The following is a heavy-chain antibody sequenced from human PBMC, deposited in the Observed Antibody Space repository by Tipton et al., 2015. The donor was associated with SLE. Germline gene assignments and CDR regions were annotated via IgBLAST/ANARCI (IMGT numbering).Heavy chain of an antibody. V-gene: IGHV4-39*07. CDR1: GGSISSSSYY. CDR3: ARDGEQLGFFDY. J-gene: IGHJ4*02. Sequence: TLSLTCTVSGGSISSSSYYWGWIRQPPGKGLEWIGSIYYSGSTYYNPSLKSRVTISVDTSKNQFSLKLSSVTAADTAVYYCARDGEQLGFFDYWGQGTLVTVSS. CDR2: IYYSGST. D-gene: IGHD6-6*01.